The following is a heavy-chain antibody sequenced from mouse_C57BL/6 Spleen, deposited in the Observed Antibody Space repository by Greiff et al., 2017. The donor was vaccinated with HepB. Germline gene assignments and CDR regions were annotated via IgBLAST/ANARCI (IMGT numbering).Heavy chain of an antibody. CDR2: IHPKNGNT. CDR3: ARRGDLHAFAIGY. Sequence: VQLQQPGAELVKPGASVKMSCKASGYTFTTYRMQWVQQTHGKSLEWIGIIHPKNGNTNYNEKFKGKATLTVDKSSSRVYMQLSRLTSEDSAVYYCARRGDLHAFAIGYWGQGTPVTVSA. CDR1: GYTFTTYR. J-gene: IGHJ3*01. D-gene: IGHD2-1*01. V-gene: IGHV1-47*01.